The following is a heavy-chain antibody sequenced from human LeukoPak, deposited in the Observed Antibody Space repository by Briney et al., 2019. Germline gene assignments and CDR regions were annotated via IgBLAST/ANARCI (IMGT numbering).Heavy chain of an antibody. J-gene: IGHJ4*02. V-gene: IGHV3-33*01. D-gene: IGHD3-10*01. CDR2: IWYDGSNK. CDR3: ARVHMGRKLLWFGELYYFDY. CDR1: GFTFSSYG. Sequence: PGGSLRLSCAASGFTFSSYGMHWVRQAPGKGLEWVAVIWYDGSNKYYADSVKGRFTISRDNSKNTLYLQMNSLRAEDTAVYYCARVHMGRKLLWFGELYYFDYWGQGTLVTVSS.